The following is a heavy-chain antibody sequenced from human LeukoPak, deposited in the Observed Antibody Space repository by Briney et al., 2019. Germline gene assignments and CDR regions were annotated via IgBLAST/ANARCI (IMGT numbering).Heavy chain of an antibody. V-gene: IGHV4-4*07. J-gene: IGHJ2*01. CDR2: IYTSGST. CDR3: ARDQGITMISGDFDL. D-gene: IGHD3-22*01. Sequence: TSETLSLTCAVSGGSISSYYWSWIRQPAGKGLEWIGRIYTSGSTNYNPSLKSRVTMSVDTPKNQFSLKLSSVTAADTAVYYCARDQGITMISGDFDLWGRGTLVTVSS. CDR1: GGSISSYY.